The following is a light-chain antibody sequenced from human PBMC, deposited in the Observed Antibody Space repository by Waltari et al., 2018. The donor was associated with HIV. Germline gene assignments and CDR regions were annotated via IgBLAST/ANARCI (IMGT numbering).Light chain of an antibody. J-gene: IGKJ1*01. Sequence: DIQLTQSPSLLSASVGDSVTITCRASQDIRNYLAWYQQKRGKAPKLLIYAASSLQRGVPSRFSGSGSGTQFTLTINSLQPEDFATYHCQQLNEYPWTFGQGTQVEIK. CDR1: QDIRNY. CDR2: AAS. CDR3: QQLNEYPWT. V-gene: IGKV1-9*01.